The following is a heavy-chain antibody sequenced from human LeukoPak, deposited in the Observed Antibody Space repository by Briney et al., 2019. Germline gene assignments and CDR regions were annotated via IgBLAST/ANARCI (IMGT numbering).Heavy chain of an antibody. D-gene: IGHD6-19*01. V-gene: IGHV1-3*01. CDR1: GYTFTSYG. CDR3: AREGSGWYPANYYYYGMDV. CDR2: INAGNGNT. J-gene: IGHJ6*02. Sequence: ASVKVSCKASGYTFTSYGISWVRQAPGQGLEWMGWINAGNGNTKYSQKFQGRVTITRDTSASTAYMELSSLRSEDTAVYYCAREGSGWYPANYYYYGMDVWGQGTTVTVSS.